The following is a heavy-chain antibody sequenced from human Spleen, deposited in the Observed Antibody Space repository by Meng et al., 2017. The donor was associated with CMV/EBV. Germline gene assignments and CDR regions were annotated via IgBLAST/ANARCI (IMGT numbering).Heavy chain of an antibody. J-gene: IGHJ1*01. D-gene: IGHD3-22*01. V-gene: IGHV1-69*12. CDR1: GGTFSSYA. CDR3: ARAFDRYYDSSGYSTAEYFQH. Sequence: QGQLVQAGGEVKKPGASVKVSCKASGGTFSSYAISWVRQAPGQGLEWMGGIIPIFGTANYAQKFQGRVTITADESTSTAYMELSSLRSEDTAVYYCARAFDRYYDSSGYSTAEYFQHWGQGTLVTVSS. CDR2: IIPIFGTA.